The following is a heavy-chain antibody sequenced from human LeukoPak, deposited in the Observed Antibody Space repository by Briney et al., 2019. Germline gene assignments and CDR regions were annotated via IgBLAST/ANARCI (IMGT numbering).Heavy chain of an antibody. Sequence: GASVKVSCKASGYTFTGYYMHWVRQAPGQGLEWMGWINPNSGGTNYAQKFQGRVTMTRDTSISTAYMELSSLRSDETAVYFCATPESGYSSGWFDYWGQGTLVTVSS. D-gene: IGHD6-19*01. J-gene: IGHJ4*02. CDR1: GYTFTGYY. CDR3: ATPESGYSSGWFDY. V-gene: IGHV1-2*02. CDR2: INPNSGGT.